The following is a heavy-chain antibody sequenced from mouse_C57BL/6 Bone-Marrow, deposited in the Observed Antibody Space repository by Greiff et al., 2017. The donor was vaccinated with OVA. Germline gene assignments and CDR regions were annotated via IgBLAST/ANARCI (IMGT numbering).Heavy chain of an antibody. V-gene: IGHV1-22*01. CDR1: GYTFTDYN. D-gene: IGHD2-5*01. CDR3: ARSGLSNYYFDY. J-gene: IGHJ2*01. CDR2: INPNNGGT. Sequence: EVQLQQSGPELVKPGASVKMSCKASGYTFTDYNMHWVKQSHGKSLEWIGYINPNNGGTSYNQKFKGKATLTVNKSPSTAYMELRSLTSEDSAVYYCARSGLSNYYFDYWGQGTTLTVSS.